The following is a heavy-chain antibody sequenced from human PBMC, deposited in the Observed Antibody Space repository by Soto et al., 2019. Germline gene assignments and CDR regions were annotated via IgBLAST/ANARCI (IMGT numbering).Heavy chain of an antibody. CDR2: MYYSGIT. CDR1: GVSVSGGNFY. Sequence: PSETLSLTCTVSGVSVSGGNFYWSWISQPPGKGLEWIGYMYYSGITSYNSSLKSRVTISADTSKNQLSLKLTSMTAADTAVYYCAALGYSYGLSPWRQGILVTSPQ. V-gene: IGHV4-61*01. D-gene: IGHD5-18*01. CDR3: AALGYSYGLSP. J-gene: IGHJ5*02.